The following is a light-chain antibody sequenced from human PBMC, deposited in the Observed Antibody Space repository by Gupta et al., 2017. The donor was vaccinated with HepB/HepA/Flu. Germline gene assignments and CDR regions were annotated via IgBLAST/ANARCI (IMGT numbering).Light chain of an antibody. V-gene: IGKV3-15*01. Sequence: EIVMTQSPATLSVSPGKRATLSCRASQSVFSSLAWYQHKPGQAPSLLIFETYTRATGIPARFSGNGSGTEFFLTISSLQSEDFAFYYCQQYSRWPWTFGHGTKVDIK. CDR3: QQYSRWPWT. J-gene: IGKJ3*01. CDR1: QSVFSS. CDR2: ETY.